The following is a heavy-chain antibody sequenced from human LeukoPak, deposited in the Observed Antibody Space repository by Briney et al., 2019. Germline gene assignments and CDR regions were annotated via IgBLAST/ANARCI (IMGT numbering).Heavy chain of an antibody. Sequence: PSETLSLTCTVSGGSISSSSYYWGWIRQPPGKGLEWIGNIYYSGSTYYNPSLKSRVIISSDTSKNQFSLKLSSVTAADTAVYYCARSRVGRRKAQDYWGQGTLVTVSS. CDR3: ARSRVGRRKAQDY. D-gene: IGHD1-26*01. V-gene: IGHV4-39*01. J-gene: IGHJ4*02. CDR2: IYYSGST. CDR1: GGSISSSSYY.